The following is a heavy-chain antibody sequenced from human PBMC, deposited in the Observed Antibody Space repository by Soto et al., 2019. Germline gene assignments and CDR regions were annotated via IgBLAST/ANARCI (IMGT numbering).Heavy chain of an antibody. D-gene: IGHD2-15*01. CDR2: IVVGSGNT. CDR1: GFTFTSSA. V-gene: IGHV1-58*02. Sequence: SVKVSCKASGFTFTSSAMQWVRQARGQRLEWIGWIVVGSGNTNYAQKFQERVTITRDMSTSTAYMELSSLRSEDTAVYYCAAVARESVEAGYYYYMDVWGKGTTVTVSS. J-gene: IGHJ6*03. CDR3: AAVARESVEAGYYYYMDV.